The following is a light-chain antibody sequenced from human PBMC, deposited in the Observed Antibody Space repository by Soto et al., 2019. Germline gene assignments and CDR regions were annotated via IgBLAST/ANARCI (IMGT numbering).Light chain of an antibody. CDR1: SSDIGDYNY. Sequence: QSALTQPASVSGSPGQSITISCTGTSSDIGDYNYVSWYQQHPGKAPKLMIYEVSYRPSGVSDRFSGSKSDNTASLTISGLQDEDEAHYYCSSYTRTNTYVFGPGTKVTVL. J-gene: IGLJ1*01. CDR3: SSYTRTNTYV. CDR2: EVS. V-gene: IGLV2-14*01.